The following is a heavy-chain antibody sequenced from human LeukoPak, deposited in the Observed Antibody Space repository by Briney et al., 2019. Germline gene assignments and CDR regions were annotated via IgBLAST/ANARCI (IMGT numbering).Heavy chain of an antibody. CDR2: IKKDGSEK. CDR3: AKKETVVSPGNYFDH. J-gene: IGHJ4*02. V-gene: IGHV3-7*03. CDR1: GFTLSSYW. D-gene: IGHD4-23*01. Sequence: PGGSLRLSCAASGFTLSSYWMSWVRQAPGKGLEWGANIKKDGSEKYYVESVKGRFTISRDNAKNSLYLQMNSLRAEDTAVYYCAKKETVVSPGNYFDHWGQGTLVTVSS.